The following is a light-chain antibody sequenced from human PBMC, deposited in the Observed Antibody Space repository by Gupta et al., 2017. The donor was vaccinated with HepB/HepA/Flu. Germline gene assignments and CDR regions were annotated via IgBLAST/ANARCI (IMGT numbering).Light chain of an antibody. J-gene: IGKJ4*01. CDR1: QSVYSW. Sequence: DTPMTQSPSTLSVYVGDRVTITCRASQSVYSWVAWYQQKPGRAPRLLIYKASNLQSGVPSRFSGSGSGTEFILTISSLQLDDFATYYCQQYYYYPTFGGGTRVEV. CDR2: KAS. V-gene: IGKV1-5*03. CDR3: QQYYYYPT.